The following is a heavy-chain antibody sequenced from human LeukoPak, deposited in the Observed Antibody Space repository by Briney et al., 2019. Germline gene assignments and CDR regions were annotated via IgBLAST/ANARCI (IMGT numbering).Heavy chain of an antibody. CDR2: IYPGDSDT. J-gene: IGHJ4*02. V-gene: IGHV5-51*01. Sequence: GESLKISCKGSGHSFTSYWIGWVRQMPGKGLEWMGIIYPGDSDTRYSPSFQGQVTISADKSISTAYLQWSSLKASDTAMYYCARHLGATVNTLYYFDYWGQGTLVTVSS. CDR1: GHSFTSYW. D-gene: IGHD4-17*01. CDR3: ARHLGATVNTLYYFDY.